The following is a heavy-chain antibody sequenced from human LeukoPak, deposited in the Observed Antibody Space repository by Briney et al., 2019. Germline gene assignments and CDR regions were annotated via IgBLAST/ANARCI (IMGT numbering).Heavy chain of an antibody. D-gene: IGHD3-22*01. CDR1: GFTVSNNY. J-gene: IGHJ4*02. V-gene: IGHV3-53*01. Sequence: GGSLRLSCAASGFTVSNNYMSWVRQAPGKGLEWVSILYSGGSTYYADSVKGRFTISRDNSKNTLYLQMNTLRAEDTAVYYCARSYYDSSGFYLRGYFDYWGQGTLVTVSS. CDR3: ARSYYDSSGFYLRGYFDY. CDR2: LYSGGST.